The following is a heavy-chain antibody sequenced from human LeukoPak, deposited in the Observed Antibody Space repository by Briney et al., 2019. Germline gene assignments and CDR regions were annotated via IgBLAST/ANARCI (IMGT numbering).Heavy chain of an antibody. V-gene: IGHV1-69*04. J-gene: IGHJ3*02. CDR3: ARDSGGVVVTADAFDI. D-gene: IGHD2-21*02. CDR1: GGTFSSYA. Sequence: SVTVSCKASGGTFSSYAISWVRQAPGQGLEWMGRIIPILGIANYAQKFQGRVTITADKSTSTAYMELSSLRSEDTAVYYCARDSGGVVVTADAFDIWGQGTMVTVSS. CDR2: IIPILGIA.